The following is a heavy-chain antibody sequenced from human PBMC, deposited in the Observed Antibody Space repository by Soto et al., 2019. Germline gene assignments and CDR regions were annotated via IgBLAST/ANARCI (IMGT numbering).Heavy chain of an antibody. Sequence: QVQVVESGGGVVQPGRSLRLSCAASGFTFSSFGMHWVRQAPGKGLEWVSLIWYDGSKKSYGDSVKGRFTISRDNSRNTGYLQMNSLRADDAAAYYCARDASYYSLWSGYYPSRNGMDVWGQGTTVTVSS. CDR2: IWYDGSKK. CDR1: GFTFSSFG. J-gene: IGHJ6*02. D-gene: IGHD3-3*01. V-gene: IGHV3-33*01. CDR3: ARDASYYSLWSGYYPSRNGMDV.